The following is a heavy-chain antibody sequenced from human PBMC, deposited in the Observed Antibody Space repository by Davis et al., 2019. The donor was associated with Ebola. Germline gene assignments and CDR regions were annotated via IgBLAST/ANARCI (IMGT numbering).Heavy chain of an antibody. V-gene: IGHV4-59*01. CDR3: AREGYSSAWPSFFDY. Sequence: SETLSLTCTVSGGSISSYHWSWIRQPPGKGLEWIGYIYYSGSTNYNPSLKSRVTISVDTSKNQFSLKLRSVTAADTAVYYCAREGYSSAWPSFFDYWGQGTLVTVSS. D-gene: IGHD6-19*01. J-gene: IGHJ4*02. CDR2: IYYSGST. CDR1: GGSISSYH.